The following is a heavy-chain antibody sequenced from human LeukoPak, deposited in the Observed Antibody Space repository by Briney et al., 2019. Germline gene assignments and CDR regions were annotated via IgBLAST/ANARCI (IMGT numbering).Heavy chain of an antibody. CDR2: IKQDGSEK. Sequence: TGGSLRLSCAASGFTFSSYWMSWVRQAPGKGLEWVANIKQDGSEKYYVDSVKGRFTISRDNAKNSLYLQMNSLRAEDTAVYYCARDPGYSSGWDDAFDIWGQGTMVTVSS. J-gene: IGHJ3*02. D-gene: IGHD6-19*01. V-gene: IGHV3-7*01. CDR3: ARDPGYSSGWDDAFDI. CDR1: GFTFSSYW.